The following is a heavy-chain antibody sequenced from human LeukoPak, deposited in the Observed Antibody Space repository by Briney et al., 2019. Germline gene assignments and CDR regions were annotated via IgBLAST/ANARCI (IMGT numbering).Heavy chain of an antibody. J-gene: IGHJ4*02. CDR1: GYTFTSYD. D-gene: IGHD3-3*01. Sequence: GASAKVSCKASGYTFTSYDINWVRQATGQGLEWMGWMNPNSGNTGYAQKFQGRVTITRNTSISTAYMELSSLRSEDTAVYYCARGGRYDFWSGSIAPDYWGQGTLVTVSS. CDR3: ARGGRYDFWSGSIAPDY. V-gene: IGHV1-8*03. CDR2: MNPNSGNT.